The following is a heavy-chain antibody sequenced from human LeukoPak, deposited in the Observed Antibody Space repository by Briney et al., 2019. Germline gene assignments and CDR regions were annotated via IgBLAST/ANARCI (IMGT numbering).Heavy chain of an antibody. V-gene: IGHV3-23*01. D-gene: IGHD2-2*02. CDR2: ISSSGAST. J-gene: IGHJ6*03. CDR1: GFFFSNYV. Sequence: PGGSLRLSCAASGFFFSNYVMNWVRQAPGKRLEWVSAISSSGASTYYADSVKGRFTISRDNSKNTLYLQMNSLRAEDMAVYYCAKESFYCSSTSCYTALYYYYYMDVWGKGTTVTVSS. CDR3: AKESFYCSSTSCYTALYYYYYMDV.